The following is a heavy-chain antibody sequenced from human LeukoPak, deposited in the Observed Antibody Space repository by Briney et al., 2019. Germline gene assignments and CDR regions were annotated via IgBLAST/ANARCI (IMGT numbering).Heavy chain of an antibody. CDR1: GFTFSSYA. Sequence: PGGSLGLSCAASGFTFSSYAMSWVRQAPGMGLEWVSVIIGSGDSTYYADSVKGRFTISRDNSKNTLYLQMNSLRAEDTAVYYCAKDWYDGYDIPWFDPWGQGTLVTVSS. V-gene: IGHV3-23*01. D-gene: IGHD5-12*01. CDR2: IIGSGDST. CDR3: AKDWYDGYDIPWFDP. J-gene: IGHJ5*02.